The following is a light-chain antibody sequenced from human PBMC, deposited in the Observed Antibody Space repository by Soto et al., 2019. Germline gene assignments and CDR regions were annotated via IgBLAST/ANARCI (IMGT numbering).Light chain of an antibody. J-gene: IGKJ4*01. V-gene: IGKV1-6*01. CDR3: LQDYNYPLT. Sequence: AIQMTQSPSSLSAYVGDRVTITCRASQGIRNELGWYQEKPGKAPKLLIYAAFTLQSGVPSRFSGSGSGTDFTLTISSLQPEDFATYYCLQDYNYPLTFGGGTKVEIK. CDR2: AAF. CDR1: QGIRNE.